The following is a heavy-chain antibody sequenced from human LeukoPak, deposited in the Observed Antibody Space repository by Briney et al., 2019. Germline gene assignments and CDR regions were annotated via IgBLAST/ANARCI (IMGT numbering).Heavy chain of an antibody. CDR1: GGSISGYY. CDR2: MYYSGST. D-gene: IGHD2-2*01. CDR3: ARHGFGRSASCVDY. J-gene: IGHJ4*02. V-gene: IGHV4-59*04. Sequence: PSETLSLTCTVSGGSISGYYWSWIRQPPGKGLEWIGSMYYSGSTYYNPSLKSRVTVSVDTSKNQFSLSLTSVTAADTAVYYCARHGFGRSASCVDYWGQGTLVTVSS.